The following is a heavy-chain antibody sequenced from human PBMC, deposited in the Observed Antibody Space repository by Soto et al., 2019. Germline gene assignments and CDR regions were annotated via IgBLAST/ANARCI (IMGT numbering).Heavy chain of an antibody. V-gene: IGHV3-30*02. CDR2: IRFDGSYK. CDR1: GFAFRTFG. J-gene: IGHJ4*02. CDR3: ARGASITVAGTSFDY. D-gene: IGHD6-19*01. Sequence: HPGGSLRLSCAASGFAFRTFGMNWVRQALGKGLEWVSYIRFDGSYKYYADSVKGRFTISRDNSKNTLYLQMNSLRAEDTAVYYCARGASITVAGTSFDYWGQGTLVTVSS.